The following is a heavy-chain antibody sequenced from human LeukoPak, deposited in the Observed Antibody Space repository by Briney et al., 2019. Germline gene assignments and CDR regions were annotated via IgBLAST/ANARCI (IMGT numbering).Heavy chain of an antibody. Sequence: ASVKVSCKASGYTFTGYYMHWVRQAPGQGLEWMGWMNPNSGNTGYAQKFQGRVTMTRNTSISTAYMELSSLRSEDTAVYYCARGENYYDSSGQKLPFDYWGQGTLVTVSS. J-gene: IGHJ4*02. CDR1: GYTFTGYY. CDR2: MNPNSGNT. CDR3: ARGENYYDSSGQKLPFDY. V-gene: IGHV1-8*02. D-gene: IGHD3-22*01.